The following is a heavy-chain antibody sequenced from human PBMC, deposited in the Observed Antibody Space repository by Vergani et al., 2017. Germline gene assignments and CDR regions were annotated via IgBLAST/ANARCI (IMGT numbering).Heavy chain of an antibody. CDR2: ISSSSRYI. Sequence: EVQLVESGGGLVKPGGSLRLSCAASGFTFSSYSMNWVRQAPGKGLEWVSSISSSSRYILYADSVKGRFTISRDNAKNSLYLQMNSLRAEDTAVYYCARSLGYYYDGSSYYLVRTPPGYWGQGTLVTVSS. CDR1: GFTFSSYS. V-gene: IGHV3-21*01. D-gene: IGHD3-22*01. J-gene: IGHJ4*02. CDR3: ARSLGYYYDGSSYYLVRTPPGY.